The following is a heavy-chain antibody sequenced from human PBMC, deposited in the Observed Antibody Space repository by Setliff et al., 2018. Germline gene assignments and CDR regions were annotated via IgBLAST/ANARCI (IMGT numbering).Heavy chain of an antibody. Sequence: GGSLRLSCAASGFTLSDYYMSWIRQAPGKGLEWVSYISSSGSTIYYADSVKGRFTISRDNAKNSLYLQMNSLRAEDTAVYYCARLYYYGSGREGMDVWGQGTTVTVSS. D-gene: IGHD3-10*01. V-gene: IGHV3-11*04. CDR1: GFTLSDYY. CDR2: ISSSGSTI. J-gene: IGHJ6*02. CDR3: ARLYYYGSGREGMDV.